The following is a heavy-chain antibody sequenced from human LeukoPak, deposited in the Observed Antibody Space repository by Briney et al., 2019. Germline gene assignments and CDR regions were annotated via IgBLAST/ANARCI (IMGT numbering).Heavy chain of an antibody. CDR2: IYTSGST. CDR1: GGSISSGSYY. D-gene: IGHD3-10*01. CDR3: ARDRGYEDY. V-gene: IGHV4-61*02. Sequence: PSETLSLTCTVSGGSISSGSYYWSWIRQPAGTGLEWIGRIYTSGSTNYNPSLKSRVTMSVDTSKNQFSLKLSSVTAADTAVYYCARDRGYEDYWGQGTLVTVSS. J-gene: IGHJ4*02.